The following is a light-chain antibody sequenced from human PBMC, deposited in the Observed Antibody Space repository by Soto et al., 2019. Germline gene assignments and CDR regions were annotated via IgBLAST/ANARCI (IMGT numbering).Light chain of an antibody. CDR1: RSDVGGYNL. Sequence: HSVLTQPSSVSGSPGQSITISCTGTRSDVGGYNLVSWYQQHTGKAPKLMIYEGTKRPSGVSNRFSGSKSGARASLTISGLQAEDEADYYCCSYAGSSTYVFGTGTKVTVL. V-gene: IGLV2-23*01. CDR2: EGT. CDR3: CSYAGSSTYV. J-gene: IGLJ1*01.